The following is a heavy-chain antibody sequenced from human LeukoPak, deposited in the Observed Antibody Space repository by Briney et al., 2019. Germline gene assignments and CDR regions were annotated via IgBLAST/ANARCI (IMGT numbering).Heavy chain of an antibody. CDR1: GFTFSSYG. Sequence: GGSLRLSCAASGFTFSSYGMTWVRQAPGKGLEWVANIKQDGSEKYYVDSVKGRFTVSRDNAKNSLYLQMNSLRAEDTAVYYCARDFRFLDDYWGQGTLVTVSS. J-gene: IGHJ4*02. CDR2: IKQDGSEK. CDR3: ARDFRFLDDY. D-gene: IGHD3-3*01. V-gene: IGHV3-7*01.